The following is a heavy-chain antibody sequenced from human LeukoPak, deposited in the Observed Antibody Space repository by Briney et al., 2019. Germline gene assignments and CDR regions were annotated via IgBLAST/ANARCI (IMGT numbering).Heavy chain of an antibody. V-gene: IGHV1-18*01. CDR2: TSTYTGYS. CDR1: GYTFTPSG. D-gene: IGHD2/OR15-2a*01. Sequence: ASVTVSCKATGYTFTPSGIRGVRQAPGQGLQGMGWTSTYTGYSKYAQNLQGRVTMTADTSTSTAYMELSSLRSDDTAMYYCAKNSGGGYSDYWGQGTLVTVSS. CDR3: AKNSGGGYSDY. J-gene: IGHJ4*02.